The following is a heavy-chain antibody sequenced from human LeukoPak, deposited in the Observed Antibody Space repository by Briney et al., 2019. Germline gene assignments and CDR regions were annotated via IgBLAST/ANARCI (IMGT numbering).Heavy chain of an antibody. D-gene: IGHD3-10*01. CDR3: ARARGSGGSGSYSFFDY. J-gene: IGHJ4*02. CDR2: INWNGGST. CDR1: GFTFDDYG. V-gene: IGHV3-20*04. Sequence: PGGSLRLSCAAPGFTFDDYGTSWVRQAPGKGLEWVSGINWNGGSTGYADSVKGRFTISRDNAKNSLYLQMNSLRAEDTALYYCARARGSGGSGSYSFFDYWGQGTLVTVSS.